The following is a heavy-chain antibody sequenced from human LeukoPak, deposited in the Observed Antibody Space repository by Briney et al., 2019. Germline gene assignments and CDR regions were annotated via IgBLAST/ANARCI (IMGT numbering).Heavy chain of an antibody. CDR3: ARGLTDGYFEY. D-gene: IGHD3-9*01. V-gene: IGHV3-74*01. CDR1: GFTFSSDW. CDR2: INGDGSST. Sequence: PGGSLRLSCAASGFTFSSDWMHWVRQSPGKGLVWVSRINGDGSSTSYADSVKGRFTISRDNAKNTLYLQMNSLRAEDTAVYYCARGLTDGYFEYWGQGILVTVSS. J-gene: IGHJ4*02.